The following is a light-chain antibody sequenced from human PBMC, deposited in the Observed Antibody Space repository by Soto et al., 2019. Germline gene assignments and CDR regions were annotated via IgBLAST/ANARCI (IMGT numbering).Light chain of an antibody. CDR1: QSVLYSSNNKNY. J-gene: IGKJ5*01. CDR2: WAS. Sequence: DIVMTPSPDSLAVSLGERATINCKSSQSVLYSSNNKNYLAWYQQKPGQPPKLLIYWASTRESGVPDRFSGSGSGTDFTLTISSLQAEDVAVYYCQQYYSTPITFGQGTRLEI. CDR3: QQYYSTPIT. V-gene: IGKV4-1*01.